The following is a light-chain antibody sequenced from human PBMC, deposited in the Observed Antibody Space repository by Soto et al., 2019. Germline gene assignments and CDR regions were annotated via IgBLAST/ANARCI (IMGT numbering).Light chain of an antibody. CDR1: QSLTNNY. CDR3: QQYGSSLPVT. V-gene: IGKV3-20*01. CDR2: AAY. Sequence: EIVLTQSPGTLSLSPGERATLSCRASQSLTNNYLAWYQQKPGQAPRLLIYAAYSRATGIPDRFSGSGSETDFTLIISRLEPEDFAVYYCQQYGSSLPVTFGGGTNVEIK. J-gene: IGKJ4*01.